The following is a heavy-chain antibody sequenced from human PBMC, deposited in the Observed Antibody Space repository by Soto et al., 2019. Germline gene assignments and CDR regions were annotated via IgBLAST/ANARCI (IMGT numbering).Heavy chain of an antibody. J-gene: IGHJ6*02. CDR1: GGSISSSGYY. CDR3: ARDSRFLEWPLYYYGMDV. Sequence: QVQLQESGPGLVKPSQTLSLTCTVSGGSISSSGYYWSWIRQHPGKGLEWIGYIYYSGSTYYNPSLKSRVTISVDTSKNQFSLKLSSVTAADTAVYYCARDSRFLEWPLYYYGMDVWGQGTTVTVSS. D-gene: IGHD3-3*01. CDR2: IYYSGST. V-gene: IGHV4-31*03.